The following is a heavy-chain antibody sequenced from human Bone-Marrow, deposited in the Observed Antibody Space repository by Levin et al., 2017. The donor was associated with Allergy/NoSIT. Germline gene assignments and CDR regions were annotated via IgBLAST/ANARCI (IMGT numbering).Heavy chain of an antibody. CDR3: AKDRGGPTLVGATMGGFDY. V-gene: IGHV3-23*01. CDR2: ISGSGGST. J-gene: IGHJ4*02. CDR1: GFTFSSYA. Sequence: GGSLRLSCAASGFTFSSYAMSWVRQAPGKGLEWVSAISGSGGSTYYADSVKGRFTISRDNSKNTLYLQMNSLRAEDTAVYYCAKDRGGPTLVGATMGGFDYWGQGTLVTVSS. D-gene: IGHD1-26*01.